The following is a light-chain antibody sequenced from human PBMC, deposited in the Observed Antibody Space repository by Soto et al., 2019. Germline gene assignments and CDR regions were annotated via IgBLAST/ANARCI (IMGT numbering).Light chain of an antibody. J-gene: IGLJ1*01. Sequence: SVLTQPRSVSGSPGQSVTISCTGTSSDVGGYNYVSWYQQHPGKAPKLMIYDVGKRPSGVPDRFSGSKSDNTASLTISGLQAEDEADYYCCSYAGSYTRVFGTGTKVHRP. V-gene: IGLV2-11*01. CDR1: SSDVGGYNY. CDR2: DVG. CDR3: CSYAGSYTRV.